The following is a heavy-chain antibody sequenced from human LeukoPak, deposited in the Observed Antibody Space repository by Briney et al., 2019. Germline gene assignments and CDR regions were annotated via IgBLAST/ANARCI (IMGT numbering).Heavy chain of an antibody. CDR1: GFTFSSYS. V-gene: IGHV3-48*01. J-gene: IGHJ4*02. D-gene: IGHD3-9*01. Sequence: GGSLRLSCAASGFTFSSYSMNWVRQAPGKGLEWVSYISGSSSTIYYADSVKGRFTISRDNAKNSLYLQMNSLRAEDTAVYYCAREDILTGYYPTFDYWGQGTLVTVSS. CDR3: AREDILTGYYPTFDY. CDR2: ISGSSSTI.